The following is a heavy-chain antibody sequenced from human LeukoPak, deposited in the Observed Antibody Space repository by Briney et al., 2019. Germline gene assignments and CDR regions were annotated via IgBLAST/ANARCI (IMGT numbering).Heavy chain of an antibody. D-gene: IGHD2-15*01. CDR1: GGSISSYY. J-gene: IGHJ3*02. Sequence: SGTLSLTCTVSGGSISSYYWSWIRQPPGKGLEWIGYIYYSGSTNYNPSLKSRVTISVDTSKNQFSLKLSSVTAADTAVYYCARHDYCSGGSCYWSPSPHAFDIWGQGTMVTVSS. V-gene: IGHV4-59*08. CDR2: IYYSGST. CDR3: ARHDYCSGGSCYWSPSPHAFDI.